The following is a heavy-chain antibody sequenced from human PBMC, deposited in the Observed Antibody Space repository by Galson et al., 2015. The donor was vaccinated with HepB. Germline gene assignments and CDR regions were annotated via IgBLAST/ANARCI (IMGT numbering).Heavy chain of an antibody. CDR1: GFTFSTYG. V-gene: IGHV3-33*01. CDR2: IRYDGSNK. Sequence: SLRLSCAASGFTFSTYGMHWVRQAPGKGLEWVAFIRYDGSNKYYADSVKGRFTISRDNSKNTLYLQMNSLRAEDTAVYYCARPRLWFGELDAFDIWGQGTMVTVSS. J-gene: IGHJ3*02. CDR3: ARPRLWFGELDAFDI. D-gene: IGHD3-10*01.